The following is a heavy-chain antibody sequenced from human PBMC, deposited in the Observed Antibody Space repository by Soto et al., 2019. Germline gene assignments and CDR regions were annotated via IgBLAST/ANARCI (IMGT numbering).Heavy chain of an antibody. J-gene: IGHJ6*02. V-gene: IGHV3-11*06. CDR2: ISSSSSYT. CDR3: ARDVASYYYGMDV. Sequence: PGGSLRLSCAASGFTFSDYYMSWIRQAPGKGLEWVSYISSSSSYTNYADSVKGRFTISRDNAKNSLYLQMNSLRAEDTAVYYCARDVASYYYGMDVWGQGTTVTVSS. CDR1: GFTFSDYY. D-gene: IGHD2-15*01.